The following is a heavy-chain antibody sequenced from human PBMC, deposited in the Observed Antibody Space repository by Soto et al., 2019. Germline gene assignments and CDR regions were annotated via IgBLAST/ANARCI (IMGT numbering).Heavy chain of an antibody. V-gene: IGHV3-53*01. CDR1: GFTVSRNY. J-gene: IGHJ4*02. D-gene: IGHD3-22*01. CDR3: SRSYYYDTSAYDYAYFDY. CDR2: IYTAGST. Sequence: PGGSLRLSCVVSGFTVSRNYMGWVRQAPGKGLEWVSVIYTAGSTYYADSVKGRFTISRDNSKNTLYLRMNSLRVEDTAVFYCSRSYYYDTSAYDYAYFDYWGQGTPVTV.